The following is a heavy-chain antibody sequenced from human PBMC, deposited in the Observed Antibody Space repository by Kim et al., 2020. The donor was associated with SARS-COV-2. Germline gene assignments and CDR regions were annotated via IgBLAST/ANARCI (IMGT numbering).Heavy chain of an antibody. J-gene: IGHJ2*01. V-gene: IGHV4-59*01. Sequence: SETLSLTCAVFGGSISSYHWSWIRQAPGKGLEWVGYISPSGSPRYNPSLKSRVTISLDTSKNEFSLKLGSVTAADTAVYYCASGGPFSDILTGPSYW. CDR1: GGSISSYH. D-gene: IGHD3-9*01. CDR3: ASGGPFSDILTGPSYW. CDR2: ISPSGSP.